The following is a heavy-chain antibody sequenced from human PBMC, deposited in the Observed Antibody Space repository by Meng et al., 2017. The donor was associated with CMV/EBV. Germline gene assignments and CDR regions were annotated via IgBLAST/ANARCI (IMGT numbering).Heavy chain of an antibody. CDR3: ARSGRVVAAQRGFDY. Sequence: GESLKISCAASGFTFSSYAMHWVRQAPGKGLEWVAVISYDGSNKYYADSVKGRFTISRDNSKNTLYLQMNSLRAEDTAVYYCARSGRVVAAQRGFDYWGQGTLVTVSS. CDR2: ISYDGSNK. J-gene: IGHJ4*02. V-gene: IGHV3-30-3*01. D-gene: IGHD2-15*01. CDR1: GFTFSSYA.